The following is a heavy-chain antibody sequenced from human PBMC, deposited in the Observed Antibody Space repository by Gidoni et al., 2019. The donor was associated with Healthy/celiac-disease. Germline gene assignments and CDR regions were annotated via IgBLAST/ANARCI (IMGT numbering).Heavy chain of an antibody. Sequence: EVQLVESGGGLVKPGGSLRLPCAASGFTFSSYSMNWVRQAPGKGLEWVSSISSSGSTIYYADSVKGRFTISRDNAKNSLYLQMNSLRAEDTAVYYCARDNRGSSGWFLEGSPSRLFDYWGQGTLVTVSS. CDR2: ISSSGSTI. J-gene: IGHJ4*02. CDR3: ARDNRGSSGWFLEGSPSRLFDY. D-gene: IGHD6-19*01. V-gene: IGHV3-21*01. CDR1: GFTFSSYS.